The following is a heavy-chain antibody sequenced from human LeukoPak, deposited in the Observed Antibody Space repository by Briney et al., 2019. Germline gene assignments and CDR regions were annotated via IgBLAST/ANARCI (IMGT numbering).Heavy chain of an antibody. CDR2: FDPEDGET. CDR3: ATDRGYSGSTDY. Sequence: ASVKVSCKASGGTFSSYAISGVRQAPGKGLEWLGGFDPEDGETIYAQKFQGRATMTEDTSTDTAYMELSSLRSEDTAVYYCATDRGYSGSTDYWGQGTLVTVSS. D-gene: IGHD5-12*01. J-gene: IGHJ4*02. V-gene: IGHV1-24*01. CDR1: GGTFSSYA.